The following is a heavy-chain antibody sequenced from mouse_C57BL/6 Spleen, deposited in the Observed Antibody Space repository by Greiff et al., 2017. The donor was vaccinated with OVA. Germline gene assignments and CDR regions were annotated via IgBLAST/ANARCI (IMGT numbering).Heavy chain of an antibody. CDR3: ARFSYPGKGAMDY. V-gene: IGHV1-64*01. CDR1: GYTFTSYW. CDR2: IHPNSGSN. Sequence: VQLQQSGAELVKPGASVKLSCKASGYTFTSYWMHWVKQQPGQGLEWIGIIHPNSGSNNYNEKLKSKATLTVAKSTSTAYMQLSSLTSEDSAVSYCARFSYPGKGAMDYWGQGTSVTVSS. J-gene: IGHJ4*01. D-gene: IGHD3-3*01.